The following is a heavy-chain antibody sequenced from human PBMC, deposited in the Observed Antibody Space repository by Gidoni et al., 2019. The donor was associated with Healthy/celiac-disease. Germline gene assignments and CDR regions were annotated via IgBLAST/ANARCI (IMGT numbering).Heavy chain of an antibody. CDR2: FDPEDGET. CDR3: ATGRSMVRGVPYYYYYGMDV. D-gene: IGHD3-10*01. Sequence: QVQLVQSGAEVKKPGASVKVSCKVSGYTLTALSMHWVRQAPGKGLEWMGGFDPEDGETIYAQKFQGRVTMTEDTSTDTAYMELSSLRSEDTAVYYCATGRSMVRGVPYYYYYGMDVWGQGTTVTVSS. J-gene: IGHJ6*02. V-gene: IGHV1-24*01. CDR1: GYTLTALS.